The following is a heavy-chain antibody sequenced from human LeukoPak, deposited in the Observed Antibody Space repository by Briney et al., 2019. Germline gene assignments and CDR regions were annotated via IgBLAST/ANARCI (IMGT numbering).Heavy chain of an antibody. CDR2: INHSGST. J-gene: IGHJ4*02. CDR3: ARGQRAPHFRY. CDR1: GGSFSGYY. Sequence: KPSETLSLTCAVYGGSFSGYYWSWIRQPPGKGLEWIGEINHSGSTNYNPSLKSRVTISVDTSKNQFSLKLSSVTAADTAVYYCARGQRAPHFRYWGKGTLVTVSS. D-gene: IGHD3-3*02. V-gene: IGHV4-34*01.